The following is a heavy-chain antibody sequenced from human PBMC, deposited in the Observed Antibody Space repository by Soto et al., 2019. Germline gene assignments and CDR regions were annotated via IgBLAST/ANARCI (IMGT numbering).Heavy chain of an antibody. V-gene: IGHV3-15*01. D-gene: IGHD3-10*01. CDR1: GFFSHAW. Sequence: QLVESGGGWVKPGGSLRLSCASSGFFSHAWMSWVRQAPGKGLEWVGRIKSKSDGGTKEYAASVKGRFTLSRDDSKNTMYLQINSLRAEDTGVYWCTTGGSPYYYYSGVDVWGQGTKVTVSS. CDR3: TTGGSPYYYYSGVDV. J-gene: IGHJ6*02. CDR2: IKSKSDGGTK.